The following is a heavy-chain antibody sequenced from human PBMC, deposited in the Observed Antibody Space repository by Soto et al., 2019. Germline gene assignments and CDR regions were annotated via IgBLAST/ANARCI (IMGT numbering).Heavy chain of an antibody. Sequence: QVQLVQSGAEVKKPGSSVRVSCKTSGGTFSSHVFSWVRQAPGQGLEWMGGIIPKFVTPNSAQRFQDRVTITADESTSTVYMELSSLRPEDTAVYYCARGAEGLGYNWKYVPFGLWGQGTLVTVSS. J-gene: IGHJ4*02. CDR1: GGTFSSHV. CDR3: ARGAEGLGYNWKYVPFGL. V-gene: IGHV1-69*01. CDR2: IIPKFVTP. D-gene: IGHD1-7*01.